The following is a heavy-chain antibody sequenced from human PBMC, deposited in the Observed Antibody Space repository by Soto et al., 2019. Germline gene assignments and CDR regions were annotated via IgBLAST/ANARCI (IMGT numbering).Heavy chain of an antibody. J-gene: IGHJ5*02. CDR3: AKDPYSSSHYNWFDP. V-gene: IGHV3-23*01. Sequence: PGGSLRLSCAASGFTFSSYAMSWVRQAPGKGLEWVSAISGSGGSTYYADSVKGRFTISRDNSKNTLYLQMNSLRAEDTAVYYCAKDPYSSSHYNWFDPWGQGTLVTVSS. CDR1: GFTFSSYA. CDR2: ISGSGGST. D-gene: IGHD6-6*01.